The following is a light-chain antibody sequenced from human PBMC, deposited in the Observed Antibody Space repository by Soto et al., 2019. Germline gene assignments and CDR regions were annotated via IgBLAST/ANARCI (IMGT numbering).Light chain of an antibody. CDR3: SSYAGSNNVI. CDR1: SSDVGGYNY. CDR2: EVT. Sequence: QSALTQPPSESGSPGQSVTISCTGTSSDVGGYNYVSWYRQHPGKAPKLMIYEVTKRPSGVPDRFSGSKSGNTASLTVSGLQAEDEADYYRSSYAGSNNVIFGGGTKLTVL. J-gene: IGLJ2*01. V-gene: IGLV2-8*01.